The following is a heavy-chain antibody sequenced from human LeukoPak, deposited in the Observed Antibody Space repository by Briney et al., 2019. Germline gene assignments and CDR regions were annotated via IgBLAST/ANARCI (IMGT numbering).Heavy chain of an antibody. CDR1: GGSISSYY. CDR3: ATFGFHYYGSGIYGMDV. D-gene: IGHD3-10*01. CDR2: IYTSGIT. Sequence: SETQPLTCTVSGGSISSYYWSWIRQPAGKGLEWIGRIYTSGITNYNPSLKSRVTMSVDTSKNQFSLKLSSVTAADTAVYYCATFGFHYYGSGIYGMDVWGQGTTVTVSS. J-gene: IGHJ6*02. V-gene: IGHV4-4*07.